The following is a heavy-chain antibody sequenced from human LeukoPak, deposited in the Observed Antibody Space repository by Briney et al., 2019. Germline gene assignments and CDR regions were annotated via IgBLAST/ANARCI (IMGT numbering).Heavy chain of an antibody. Sequence: GRSLRLSCAASGFTFSSYAMHWVRQAPGKGLEWVAVISYDGSNKYYADSVKGRFTISRDNSKKTLYLQMNSLRAEDTAVYYCAREGSSWYVFYYYGMDVWGQGTTVTVSS. J-gene: IGHJ6*02. CDR1: GFTFSSYA. CDR3: AREGSSWYVFYYYGMDV. V-gene: IGHV3-30-3*01. CDR2: ISYDGSNK. D-gene: IGHD6-13*01.